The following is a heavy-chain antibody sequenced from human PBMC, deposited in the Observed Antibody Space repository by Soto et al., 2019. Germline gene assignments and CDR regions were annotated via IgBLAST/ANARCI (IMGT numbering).Heavy chain of an antibody. D-gene: IGHD6-19*01. J-gene: IGHJ4*02. CDR3: ARDQGYSSSK. Sequence: GGSLRLSCAASGFSVSFSSYWMHWVRQAPGKGLVWVSLIKSDGSTTTYADSVKGRFTISRDNAKNTLYLQMNSLRVEDTAVYYCARDQGYSSSKWGQGTLVTVSS. V-gene: IGHV3-74*01. CDR2: IKSDGSTT. CDR1: GFSVSFSSYW.